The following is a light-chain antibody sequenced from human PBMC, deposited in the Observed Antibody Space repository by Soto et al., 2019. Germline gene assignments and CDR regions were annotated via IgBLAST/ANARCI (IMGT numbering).Light chain of an antibody. CDR2: AAS. J-gene: IGKJ5*01. CDR1: QSISNY. Sequence: IQMTQSPSSLSASVGDRVTITCRASQSISNYLNWYQQKPGKAPKLLIYAASSLQSGVPSRFSGSGSGTDFTLTISSLQPEDFATYYCLQDYNYPITFGQGTRLEIK. CDR3: LQDYNYPIT. V-gene: IGKV1-6*01.